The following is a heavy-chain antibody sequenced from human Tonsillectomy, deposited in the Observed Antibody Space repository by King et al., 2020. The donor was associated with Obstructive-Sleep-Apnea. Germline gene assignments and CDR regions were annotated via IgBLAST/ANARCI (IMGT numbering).Heavy chain of an antibody. D-gene: IGHD5-18*01. CDR2: ISYDGINK. CDR1: GFTFSSYP. Sequence: VQLVESGGGVVQPGRSLRLSCAASGFTFSSYPMHWVRQAPGKGLEWVAFISYDGINKYYADSVKGRFTISRDNSKNTLYLQMNSLRAEDTAVIYCAGDADTAMEDGPFDIWGQGTMVTVSS. V-gene: IGHV3-30*04. CDR3: AGDADTAMEDGPFDI. J-gene: IGHJ3*02.